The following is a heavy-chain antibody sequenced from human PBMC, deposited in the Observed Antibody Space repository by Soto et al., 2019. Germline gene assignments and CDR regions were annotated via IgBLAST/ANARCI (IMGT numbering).Heavy chain of an antibody. J-gene: IGHJ6*02. CDR2: IYSGGST. Sequence: GSLRLSCAASVFTVSSNYMSWVRQAPGKGLEWVSVIYSGGSTYYADSVKGRFTISRDNSKNTLYLQMNSLRAEDTAVYYCARDRGVSPPNYYYYGMDVWGQGTTVTVSS. V-gene: IGHV3-53*01. D-gene: IGHD3-10*01. CDR1: VFTVSSNY. CDR3: ARDRGVSPPNYYYYGMDV.